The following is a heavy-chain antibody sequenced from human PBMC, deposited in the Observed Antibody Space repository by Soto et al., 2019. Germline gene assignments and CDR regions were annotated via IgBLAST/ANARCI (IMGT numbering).Heavy chain of an antibody. Sequence: ASVKVSCKASGYTFTSYGISWVRQAPGQGLEWMGWISAYSGNTNYAQKLQGRVTMTTDTSTSTAYMELRSLRSDDTAVYYCARGYDSSGYYSLGYWGQGTLVTVSS. CDR2: ISAYSGNT. V-gene: IGHV1-18*01. CDR1: GYTFTSYG. D-gene: IGHD3-22*01. J-gene: IGHJ4*02. CDR3: ARGYDSSGYYSLGY.